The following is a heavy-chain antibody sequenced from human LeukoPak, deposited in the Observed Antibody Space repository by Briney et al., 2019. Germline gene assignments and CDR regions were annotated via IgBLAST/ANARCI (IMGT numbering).Heavy chain of an antibody. D-gene: IGHD4-17*01. Sequence: GGSLRLSCAASGFAFSNYWMSWVRQAPGRGLEWVSAISGSGGSTYHADSVKGRFTISRDNSKNTLYLQMNSLRAEDTAVYYCAKDRRSNGDWGQGTLVTVSS. J-gene: IGHJ4*02. V-gene: IGHV3-23*01. CDR3: AKDRRSNGD. CDR2: ISGSGGST. CDR1: GFAFSNYW.